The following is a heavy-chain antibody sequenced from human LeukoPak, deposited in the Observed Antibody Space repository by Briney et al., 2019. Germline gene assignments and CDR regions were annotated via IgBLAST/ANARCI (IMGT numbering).Heavy chain of an antibody. CDR2: INPNSGGT. CDR1: GYTFTGYY. Sequence: ASVKVSCKASGYTFTGYYMHWVRQAPGQGLEWMGWINPNSGGTNYAQKFQGRVTMTRDTSISTAYMELSRLRSDDTAVYYCARSPIEYSSSWYVDYWGQGTLVTVSS. V-gene: IGHV1-2*02. CDR3: ARSPIEYSSSWYVDY. J-gene: IGHJ4*02. D-gene: IGHD6-13*01.